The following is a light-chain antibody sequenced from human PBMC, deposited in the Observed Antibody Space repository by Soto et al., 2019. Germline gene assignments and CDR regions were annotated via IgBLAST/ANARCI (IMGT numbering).Light chain of an antibody. CDR3: SSYTSDWGV. V-gene: IGLV2-14*01. Sequence: QSVLTQPAPVSGSPGQSITISCTGTSSDVGGYDFVSWYQHHPGKAPKLIIYEVRTRPSGVSDRFSGSKSGNTASLTISGLQAEDEADYYCSSYTSDWGVFGTGTKVTVL. CDR2: EVR. CDR1: SSDVGGYDF. J-gene: IGLJ1*01.